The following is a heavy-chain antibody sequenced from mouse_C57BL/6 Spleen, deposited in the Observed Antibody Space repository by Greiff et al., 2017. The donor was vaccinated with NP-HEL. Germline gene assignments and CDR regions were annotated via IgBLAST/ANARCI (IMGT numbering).Heavy chain of an antibody. CDR1: GFSLTSYG. J-gene: IGHJ4*01. CDR3: AKPVNYGSRSYAMDY. Sequence: VMLVESGPGLVAPSQSLSITCTVSGFSLTSYGVSWVRQPPGKGLEWLGVIWGEGSTNYHSALISRLSISKDNSKSKVFLKLNSLQTEYTATYYCAKPVNYGSRSYAMDYWGQGTSVTVSA. V-gene: IGHV2-3*01. D-gene: IGHD1-1*01. CDR2: IWGEGST.